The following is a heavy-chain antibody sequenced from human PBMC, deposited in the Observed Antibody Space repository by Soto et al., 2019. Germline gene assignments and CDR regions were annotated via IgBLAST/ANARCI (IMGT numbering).Heavy chain of an antibody. Sequence: GSLRLSCAASGFTFSGSAMHWVRQASGKGLEWVGRIRSKANSYATAYAASVKGRFAISRDDSKNTAYLQMNSLKTEDTAVYYCLAPISSSRYNQSNYGMDVWGQGTTVTVSS. V-gene: IGHV3-73*01. CDR3: LAPISSSRYNQSNYGMDV. CDR1: GFTFSGSA. J-gene: IGHJ6*02. D-gene: IGHD6-13*01. CDR2: IRSKANSYAT.